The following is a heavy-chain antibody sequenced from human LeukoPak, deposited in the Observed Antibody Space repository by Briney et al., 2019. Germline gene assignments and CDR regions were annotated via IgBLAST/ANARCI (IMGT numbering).Heavy chain of an antibody. CDR2: IYYSGST. J-gene: IGHJ4*02. CDR3: ARAYYDSSGYYYWSFDY. Sequence: SETLSLTCTVSGGSISSYYWSWIRQPPGRGLEWIGYIYYSGSTNYNPPLKSRVTVSVDTSKNQFSLKLSSVTAADTAVYYCARAYYDSSGYYYWSFDYWGQGTLVTVSS. D-gene: IGHD3-22*01. CDR1: GGSISSYY. V-gene: IGHV4-59*01.